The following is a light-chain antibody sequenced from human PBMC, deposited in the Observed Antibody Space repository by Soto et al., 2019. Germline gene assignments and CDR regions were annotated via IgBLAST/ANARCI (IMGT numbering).Light chain of an antibody. CDR3: AAWDDSLNAFV. Sequence: QSVLTQPPSASGTPGQRVTISCSGSSSNIGGNTVNWYQQLPGTAPKLLIYGNDQRPSGVPDRFSGSKSGTSASLAISGLKSEDEADYYCAAWDDSLNAFVLGTGTKLTVL. V-gene: IGLV1-44*01. J-gene: IGLJ1*01. CDR1: SSNIGGNT. CDR2: GND.